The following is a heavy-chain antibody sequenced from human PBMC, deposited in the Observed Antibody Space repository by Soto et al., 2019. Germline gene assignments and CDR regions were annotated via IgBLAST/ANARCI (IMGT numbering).Heavy chain of an antibody. V-gene: IGHV4-39*01. CDR3: ARSDCSSTSCHDAFDI. CDR2: IYYSGST. Sequence: SETLSLTCTVSGGSIISSSYYWCWIRQPPGKGLEWIGSIYYSGSTYYNPSLKSRVTISVDTSKNQFSLKLSSVTAADTAVYYCARSDCSSTSCHDAFDIWGQGTMVTVSS. D-gene: IGHD2-2*01. CDR1: GGSIISSSYY. J-gene: IGHJ3*02.